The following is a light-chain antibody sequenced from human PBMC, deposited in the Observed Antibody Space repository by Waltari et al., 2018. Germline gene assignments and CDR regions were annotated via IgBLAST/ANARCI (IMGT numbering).Light chain of an antibody. J-gene: IGKJ2*03. Sequence: IQMTQSPSPLSSSLGDRVPITCRASQDISSWLAWYQQKPGKAPKLLIYKASSLQSGVPSRFSGSGSGTDFTLTISSLQPEDFSIYYCQQYNSAPHSFGQGTKVEIK. V-gene: IGKV1-5*03. CDR1: QDISSW. CDR2: KAS. CDR3: QQYNSAPHS.